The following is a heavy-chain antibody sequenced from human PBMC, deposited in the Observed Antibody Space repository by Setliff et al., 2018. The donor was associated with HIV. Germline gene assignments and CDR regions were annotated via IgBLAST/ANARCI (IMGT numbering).Heavy chain of an antibody. Sequence: SETLSLTCTVSGYSISSGYYWGWIRQPPGKGLEWIGSIYHSGSTYYNPSLKSRVTISVDTSKNQFSLKLSSVTAADTAVYYCAKGRSGYDSRLYYYHHGMDVWGQGTTVTSP. J-gene: IGHJ6*02. CDR2: IYHSGST. D-gene: IGHD5-12*01. CDR3: AKGRSGYDSRLYYYHHGMDV. V-gene: IGHV4-38-2*02. CDR1: GYSISSGYY.